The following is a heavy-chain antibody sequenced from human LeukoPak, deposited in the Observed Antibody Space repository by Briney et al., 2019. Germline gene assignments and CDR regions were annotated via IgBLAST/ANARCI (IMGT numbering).Heavy chain of an antibody. CDR2: IYSGGST. D-gene: IGHD1-26*01. Sequence: GGSLRLSCAASGFTVSSNYMSWVRQAPGKGLEWVSVIYSGGSTYYADSVKGRFTISRDNSKNTLYLQVNSLRAEDTAVYYCARFVGSLFYFDYWGQGTLVTVSS. V-gene: IGHV3-53*01. J-gene: IGHJ4*02. CDR1: GFTVSSNY. CDR3: ARFVGSLFYFDY.